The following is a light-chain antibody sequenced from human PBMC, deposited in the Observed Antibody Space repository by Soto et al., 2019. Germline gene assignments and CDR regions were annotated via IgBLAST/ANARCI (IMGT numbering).Light chain of an antibody. CDR1: SGHSNYA. CDR3: QKWGSGIVV. CDR2: LNSDGSH. J-gene: IGLJ2*01. Sequence: QSVLTQSPSASASLGASVKLTCTLSSGHSNYAIAWHQQQSEKGPRYLMKLNSDGSHSKGDGIPDRFSGSSSGAERYLTISSLQSEDEADYYCQKWGSGIVVFGGGTKLTVL. V-gene: IGLV4-69*01.